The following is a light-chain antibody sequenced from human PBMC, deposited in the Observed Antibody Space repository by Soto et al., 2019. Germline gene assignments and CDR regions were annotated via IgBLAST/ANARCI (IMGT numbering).Light chain of an antibody. CDR2: DVS. J-gene: IGLJ1*01. CDR3: SSYTSSSPFV. Sequence: QSALTQPASVSGSPGQSITISCTGTSSDVGGYDYVSWYQQHPGKAPKLMIYDVSDRPTEVSKRFSGSKSGNTASLTISGLQAEDEADYYCSSYTSSSPFVLGTGTKVTVL. V-gene: IGLV2-14*03. CDR1: SSDVGGYDY.